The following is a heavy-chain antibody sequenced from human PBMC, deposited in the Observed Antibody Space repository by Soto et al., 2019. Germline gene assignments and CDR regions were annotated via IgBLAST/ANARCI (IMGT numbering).Heavy chain of an antibody. CDR2: ISSSGSPI. J-gene: IGHJ6*03. CDR1: GFTFSDYY. V-gene: IGHV3-11*01. Sequence: PGGSLRVSCAASGFTFSDYYMSWIRQATGKVLEWVSYISSSGSPIYYADSVKGRFTISRDNAKNSLYLQMNSLRAEDTAVYYCARHPMPRPITMNYMDVCGKGTTVTSP. CDR3: ARHPMPRPITMNYMDV. D-gene: IGHD1-20*01.